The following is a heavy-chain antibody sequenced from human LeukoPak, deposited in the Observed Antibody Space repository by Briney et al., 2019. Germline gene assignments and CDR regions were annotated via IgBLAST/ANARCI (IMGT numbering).Heavy chain of an antibody. CDR2: IYYSGST. D-gene: IGHD6-13*01. V-gene: IGHV4-59*01. Sequence: PSETLSLTCTVSGGSISSYYWSWIRQPPGKGLEWIGYIYYSGSTNYNPSLKSRVTISVDTSKNQFSLKLSSVTAADTAVYYCARGRGYGHSGYGMDVWGQGTTVTVSS. J-gene: IGHJ6*02. CDR3: ARGRGYGHSGYGMDV. CDR1: GGSISSYY.